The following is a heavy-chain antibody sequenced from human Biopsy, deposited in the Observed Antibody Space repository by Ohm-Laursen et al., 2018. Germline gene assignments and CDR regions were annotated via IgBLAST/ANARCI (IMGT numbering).Heavy chain of an antibody. CDR2: INHSGRT. D-gene: IGHD2/OR15-2a*01. V-gene: IGHV4-34*01. Sequence: SETLSLTCAVYGESFNGYYWSWIRQTPGKGLEWIGEINHSGRTNYNPSLKSRVTISADTSKNQFSLRLNSVTAADTAVYYCARATNSTGWPYYYFYGMDVWGQGTTVTVSS. J-gene: IGHJ6*02. CDR1: GESFNGYY. CDR3: ARATNSTGWPYYYFYGMDV.